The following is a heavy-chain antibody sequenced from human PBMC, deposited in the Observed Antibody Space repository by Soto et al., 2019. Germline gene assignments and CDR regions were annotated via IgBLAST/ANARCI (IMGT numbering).Heavy chain of an antibody. CDR2: ISAYNGKE. CDR3: ARLGGDIVVVVAALNPYYSSSVMAV. CDR1: GYTFSSYG. V-gene: IGHV1-18*01. D-gene: IGHD2-15*01. J-gene: IGHJ6*02. Sequence: ASVKVSCKASGYTFSSYGISWVRQAPGQGLEWMGGISAYNGKENYAQKLQGRVTMTTDTSTSTAYVELRSLRSDDTDVDYCARLGGDIVVVVAALNPYYSSSVMAVWAQGTT.